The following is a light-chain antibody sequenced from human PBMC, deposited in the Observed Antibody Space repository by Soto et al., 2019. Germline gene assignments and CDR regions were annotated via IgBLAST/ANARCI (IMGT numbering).Light chain of an antibody. CDR1: QSLTRN. J-gene: IGKJ1*01. Sequence: EIVITRSPATLSVSPGERVTLSCRASQSLTRNLAWYQHKPGQSPRLLIYDASSWATGIPDRFSGGGSGAEYTLTISSLQSEDFAAYYCQQYDKYSRTFGQGTKVDIK. V-gene: IGKV3-15*01. CDR2: DAS. CDR3: QQYDKYSRT.